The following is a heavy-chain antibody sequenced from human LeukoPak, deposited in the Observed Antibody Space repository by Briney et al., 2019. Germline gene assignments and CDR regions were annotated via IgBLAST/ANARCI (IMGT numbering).Heavy chain of an antibody. Sequence: ASVKVSCKASGYTFTSYDINWVRQATGQGLEWMGWMNPNSGNTGYAQKFQGRVTMTRSTSISTAYMELSSLRSEDTAVYYCARVRGVSSSWYQGISLSYWGQGTQVTVSS. D-gene: IGHD6-13*01. CDR1: GYTFTSYD. V-gene: IGHV1-8*01. CDR2: MNPNSGNT. CDR3: ARVRGVSSSWYQGISLSY. J-gene: IGHJ4*02.